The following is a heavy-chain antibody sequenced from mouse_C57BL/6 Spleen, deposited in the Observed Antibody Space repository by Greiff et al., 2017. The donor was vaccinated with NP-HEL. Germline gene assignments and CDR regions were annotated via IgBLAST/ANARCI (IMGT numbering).Heavy chain of an antibody. Sequence: EVQVVESGEGLVKPGGSLKLSCAASGFTFSSYAMSWVRQTPEKRLEWVAYISNGGGSTYYPDTVKGRFTISRDNAKNTLYLQMSRLKSEDTAMYYCARSGFDYWGQGTTLTVSS. CDR1: GFTFSSYA. CDR2: ISNGGGST. D-gene: IGHD1-3*01. V-gene: IGHV5-12*01. J-gene: IGHJ2*01. CDR3: ARSGFDY.